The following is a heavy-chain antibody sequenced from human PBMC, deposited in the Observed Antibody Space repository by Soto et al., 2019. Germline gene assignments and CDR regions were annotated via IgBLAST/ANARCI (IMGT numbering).Heavy chain of an antibody. CDR1: GFTFSSYW. CDR2: INSDGSST. J-gene: IGHJ4*02. D-gene: IGHD6-6*01. Sequence: GGSLRLSCAASGFTFSSYWMHWVRQAPGKGLVWVSRINSDGSSTSYADSVKGRFTISRDNAKNTLYLQMNSLRAEDTAVYYCARVWVADSSSSGSPPYYDYWGQGTLVTVSS. CDR3: ARVWVADSSSSGSPPYYDY. V-gene: IGHV3-74*01.